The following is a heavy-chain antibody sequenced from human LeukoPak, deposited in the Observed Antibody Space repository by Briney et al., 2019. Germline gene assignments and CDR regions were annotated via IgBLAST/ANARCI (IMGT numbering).Heavy chain of an antibody. CDR2: INSDGSWT. CDR1: GHYW. Sequence: GGSLRLSCAASGHYWMHWVRQAPGKGLVWVPHINSDGSWTSYADSVKGRFTISKDNAKNTVHLQMNNLRAEDTAVYYCVSFYETYWGRGTLVTVSS. CDR3: VSFYETY. J-gene: IGHJ4*02. V-gene: IGHV3-74*01. D-gene: IGHD2-2*01.